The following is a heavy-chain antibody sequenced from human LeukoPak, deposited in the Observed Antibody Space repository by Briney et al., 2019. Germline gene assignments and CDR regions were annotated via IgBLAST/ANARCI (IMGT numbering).Heavy chain of an antibody. Sequence: GGSLRLSCAASGFTFSSYAMSWVRQAPGKGLEWVSAISGSGGSTYYADSVKGRFTISRDNSKNTLYLQMNSLRAEDTAVYYCAKDLVRCSSTSCPTGYFDLWGRGTLVTVSS. V-gene: IGHV3-23*01. J-gene: IGHJ2*01. D-gene: IGHD2-2*01. CDR1: GFTFSSYA. CDR3: AKDLVRCSSTSCPTGYFDL. CDR2: ISGSGGST.